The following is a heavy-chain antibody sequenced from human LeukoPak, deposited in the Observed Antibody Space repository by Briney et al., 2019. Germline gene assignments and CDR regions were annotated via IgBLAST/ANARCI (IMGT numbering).Heavy chain of an antibody. Sequence: GRSLRLSCAASGFTFSTYFMHRVRQAPGKGLEWVAVIASDGSHTFYVESVKGRFTISRDNSKNTLYLQMNSLRAEDTAVYFCARERQDTIVHSGAFDIWGQGTMVTVSS. CDR2: IASDGSHT. CDR1: GFTFSTYF. CDR3: ARERQDTIVHSGAFDI. V-gene: IGHV3-30-3*01. J-gene: IGHJ3*02. D-gene: IGHD3-10*01.